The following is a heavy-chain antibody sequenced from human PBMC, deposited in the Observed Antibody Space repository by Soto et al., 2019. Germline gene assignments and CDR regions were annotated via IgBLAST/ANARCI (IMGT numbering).Heavy chain of an antibody. V-gene: IGHV3-73*01. D-gene: IGHD5-18*01. Sequence: GGSLRLSCAASGFTFSGSAMHWVRQASGKGLEWVGRIRSKANSYATAYAASVKGRFTISRDDSKNTAYLQMNSLKTADTAVYYCTRYTAMANGYYYYGMDVWGQGTTVTVSS. CDR3: TRYTAMANGYYYYGMDV. CDR2: IRSKANSYAT. CDR1: GFTFSGSA. J-gene: IGHJ6*02.